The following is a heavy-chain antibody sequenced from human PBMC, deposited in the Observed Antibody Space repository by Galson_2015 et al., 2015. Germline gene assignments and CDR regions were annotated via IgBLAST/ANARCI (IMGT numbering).Heavy chain of an antibody. D-gene: IGHD3-10*01. Sequence: SCKASGYTFTRHAVHWVRQAPGQSLEWMGWINAGNGHTKYSLKFQDRVTITSDASASTAYMELRSLTSEDTGVYYCAKDGAAGWFDPWGQGTLVTVSS. CDR2: INAGNGHT. V-gene: IGHV1-3*01. CDR3: AKDGAAGWFDP. J-gene: IGHJ5*02. CDR1: GYTFTRHA.